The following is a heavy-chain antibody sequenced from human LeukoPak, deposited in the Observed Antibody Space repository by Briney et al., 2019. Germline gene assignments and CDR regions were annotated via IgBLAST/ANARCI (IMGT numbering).Heavy chain of an antibody. CDR3: AKDIGPRTTYYYYGMDV. D-gene: IGHD1-1*01. Sequence: PGGSLRLSCAASGFTFDDYAMHWVRQAPGKGLEWVSGISWNSGSIGYADSVKGRFTISRDNAKNSLYLQMNSLRAEDTALYYCAKDIGPRTTYYYYGMDVWGQGTTVTVSS. V-gene: IGHV3-9*01. CDR1: GFTFDDYA. CDR2: ISWNSGSI. J-gene: IGHJ6*02.